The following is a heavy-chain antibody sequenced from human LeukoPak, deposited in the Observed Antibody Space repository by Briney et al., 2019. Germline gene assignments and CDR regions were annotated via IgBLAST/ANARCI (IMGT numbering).Heavy chain of an antibody. V-gene: IGHV3-74*01. CDR1: GFTFDDYA. CDR2: INSDGSTT. J-gene: IGHJ4*02. Sequence: GGSLRLSCAASGFTFDDYAMHWVRQAPGKGLVWVSRINSDGSTTNYADSVKGRFTISRDNAKNTLYLQMNSLRAEDTAVYYCAGYTTGWYFDYWGQRTLVTVSS. D-gene: IGHD6-19*01. CDR3: AGYTTGWYFDY.